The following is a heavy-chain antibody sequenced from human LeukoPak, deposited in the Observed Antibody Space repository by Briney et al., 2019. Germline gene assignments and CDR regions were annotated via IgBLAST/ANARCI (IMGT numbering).Heavy chain of an antibody. CDR2: IYHSGST. J-gene: IGHJ4*02. CDR1: GYSISSGYY. CDR3: ARRGLQTPFDY. V-gene: IGHV4-38-2*01. D-gene: IGHD4-11*01. Sequence: SETLSLTCAVSGYSISSGYYWGWIRPPPGKGLEWIGSIYHSGSTYYNPSLKSRVTISVDTSKNQFSLKLSSVTAADTAVYYCARRGLQTPFDYCGQGTLVTVSS.